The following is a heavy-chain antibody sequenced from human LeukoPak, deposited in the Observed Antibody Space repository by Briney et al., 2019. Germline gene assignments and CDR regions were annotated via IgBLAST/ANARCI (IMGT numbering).Heavy chain of an antibody. J-gene: IGHJ4*02. V-gene: IGHV4-34*01. Sequence: SETLSLTCAVYGGSFSGYYWSWIRQPPGKGLEWIGEINHSGSTNYNPSLKSRVTISVDTSKNQFSLKLSSVTAADTAVYYCARVSWYSSSLFDYWGQGTLVTVSS. CDR2: INHSGST. CDR3: ARVSWYSSSLFDY. CDR1: GGSFSGYY. D-gene: IGHD6-6*01.